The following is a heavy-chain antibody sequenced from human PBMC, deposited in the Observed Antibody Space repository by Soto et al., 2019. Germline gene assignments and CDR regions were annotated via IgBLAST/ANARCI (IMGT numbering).Heavy chain of an antibody. D-gene: IGHD4-17*01. CDR2: IYSGGST. Sequence: EVQLVESGGGLVQPGGSLRLSCAASGFTVSSNYMSWVRQAPGKGLEWVSVIYSGGSTYYADSVKGRFTISSDNSKNTLYFQMNSLRAEDTAVYYCAREGGDGGYYYYMDVWGKGTTVTVSS. V-gene: IGHV3-66*01. CDR3: AREGGDGGYYYYMDV. J-gene: IGHJ6*03. CDR1: GFTVSSNY.